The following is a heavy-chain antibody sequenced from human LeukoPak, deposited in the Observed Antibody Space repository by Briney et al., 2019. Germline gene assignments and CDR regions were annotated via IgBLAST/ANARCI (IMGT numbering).Heavy chain of an antibody. CDR2: ISAYNGYT. CDR3: ARDQRMTTVTTADY. V-gene: IGHV1-18*01. D-gene: IGHD4-11*01. Sequence: GASVKVSCKASGYTFTNNGINWVRQAPGQGLEWTGWISAYNGYTNYAQKLQGRVTMTTDTSTSTAYMELRSLRSDDTAIYYCARDQRMTTVTTADYWGQGTLVTVSS. CDR1: GYTFTNNG. J-gene: IGHJ4*02.